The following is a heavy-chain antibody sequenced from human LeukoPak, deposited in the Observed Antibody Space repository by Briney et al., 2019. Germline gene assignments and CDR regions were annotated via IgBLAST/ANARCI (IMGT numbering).Heavy chain of an antibody. CDR1: GYTFTGYY. CDR2: INPNSGGT. CDR3: ARETDPEGYSGYAVFDY. V-gene: IGHV1-2*02. Sequence: ASVKVSCKASGYTFTGYYMHWVRQAPGQGLEWMGWINPNSGGTNYAQKFQGRVTMTRDTSISTVYMEVSRLRSDDTAVYYCARETDPEGYSGYAVFDYWGQGTLVTVSS. J-gene: IGHJ4*02. D-gene: IGHD5-12*01.